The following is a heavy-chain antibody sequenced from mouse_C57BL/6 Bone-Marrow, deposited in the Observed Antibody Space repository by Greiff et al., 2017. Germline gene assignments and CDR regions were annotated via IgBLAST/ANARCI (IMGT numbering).Heavy chain of an antibody. Sequence: VQLQESGPGLVAPSQSLSITCTVSGFSLTSYAISWVRQPPGKGLQWRGVIWIGGGTNYNSAFKSRLSISKDNTKSQVILKMNSLQTDDAARYYCARKGDYDYDVLYYYAMDYWGQGTSVPVSA. CDR3: ARKGDYDYDVLYYYAMDY. J-gene: IGHJ4*01. CDR2: IWIGGGT. D-gene: IGHD2-4*01. V-gene: IGHV2-9-1*01. CDR1: GFSLTSYA.